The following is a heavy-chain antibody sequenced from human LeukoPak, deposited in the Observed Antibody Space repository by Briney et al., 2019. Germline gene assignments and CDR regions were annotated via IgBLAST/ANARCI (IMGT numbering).Heavy chain of an antibody. CDR1: GFTFSSYA. CDR2: ISGSGGST. D-gene: IGHD2-2*01. CDR3: AKGKKRGCSSTSCLNPFDY. V-gene: IGHV3-23*01. Sequence: PGGSLRLSCAASGFTFSSYAMSWVRQAPGKGLEWVSAISGSGGSTYYADSVKGRFTISRDNSKNTLYLQMNSLRAEDTAVYYCAKGKKRGCSSTSCLNPFDYWGQGTLVTVSS. J-gene: IGHJ4*02.